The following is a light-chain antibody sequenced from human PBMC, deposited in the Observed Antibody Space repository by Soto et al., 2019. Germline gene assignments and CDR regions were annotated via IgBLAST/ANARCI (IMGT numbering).Light chain of an antibody. CDR3: QQRGNWPS. CDR2: DAS. Sequence: EIVLTQSPATLSLSPGERATLSFRASQSVNIYLAWYQQKPGQAPRLLIYDASNRATGIPARFSGSGSGTDFTLTISSLEPEDFAVYYCQQRGNWPSFGGGTKVDIK. J-gene: IGKJ4*01. V-gene: IGKV3-11*01. CDR1: QSVNIY.